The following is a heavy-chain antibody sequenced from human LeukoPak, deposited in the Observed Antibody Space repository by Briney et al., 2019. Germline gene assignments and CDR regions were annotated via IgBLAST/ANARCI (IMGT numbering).Heavy chain of an antibody. CDR2: ISSSSSYI. D-gene: IGHD6-13*01. CDR3: ARDSRAAAGIVDY. J-gene: IGHJ4*02. CDR1: GFTFSSYS. V-gene: IGHV3-21*01. Sequence: GRSLRLSCAASGFTFSSYSMNWVRQAPGKGLEWVSSISSSSSYIYYADSVKGRFTISRDNAKNSLYLQMNSLRAEDTAVYYCARDSRAAAGIVDYWGQGTLVTVSS.